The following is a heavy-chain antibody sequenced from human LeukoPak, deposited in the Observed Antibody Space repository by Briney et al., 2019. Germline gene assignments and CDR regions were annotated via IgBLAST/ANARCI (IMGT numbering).Heavy chain of an antibody. CDR1: GFTFNTYS. Sequence: GSLRPSCADSGFTFNTYSMNWVRQAPGKGLEWLSYVKSGNYDIQYADSVTGRFTVSRDSATNSLYLQMNDLKAEDTAVYYCARDSDWAFDYWGQGSLVTVSS. V-gene: IGHV3-48*01. D-gene: IGHD3-9*01. CDR2: VKSGNYDI. CDR3: ARDSDWAFDY. J-gene: IGHJ4*02.